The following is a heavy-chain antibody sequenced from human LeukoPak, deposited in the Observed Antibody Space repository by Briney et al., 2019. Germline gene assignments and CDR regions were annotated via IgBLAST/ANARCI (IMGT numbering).Heavy chain of an antibody. CDR1: GGSFRGYY. Sequence: SETLSLTCAVYGGSFRGYYWSWIRQPPGKGLKWIGEINHSGSTNYNPSLKSRVTISVDTSKNQFSLKLSSVTAADTAVYYCARGPPDYDFWSGYYPQAGWGQGTLVTVSS. J-gene: IGHJ4*02. CDR3: ARGPPDYDFWSGYYPQAG. CDR2: INHSGST. D-gene: IGHD3-3*01. V-gene: IGHV4-34*01.